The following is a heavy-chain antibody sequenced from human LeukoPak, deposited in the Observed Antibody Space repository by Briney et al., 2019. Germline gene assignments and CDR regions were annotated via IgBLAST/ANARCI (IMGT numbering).Heavy chain of an antibody. J-gene: IGHJ4*02. CDR2: INHSGST. Sequence: SETLSLTCAVYGGSFSGYYWSWIRQPPGKGLEWIGEINHSGSTNCNPSLKSRVTISVDTSKNQFSLKLSSVTAADTAVYYCASQYDRYYDILTGYYKSWGQGTLVTVSS. CDR3: ASQYDRYYDILTGYYKS. D-gene: IGHD3-9*01. V-gene: IGHV4-34*01. CDR1: GGSFSGYY.